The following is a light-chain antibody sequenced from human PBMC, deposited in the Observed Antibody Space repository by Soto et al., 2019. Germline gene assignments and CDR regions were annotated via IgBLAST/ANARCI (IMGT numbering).Light chain of an antibody. Sequence: EIVLTQSPGTLSLSPGERATLSCRASQSVTRNYLAWYQQKPGQAPRILIYGAPSRATGIPDRFSGSGSGTDFTLTITRLEPEDFAVYYCQQYGGSPQAFGQGTKLEIK. J-gene: IGKJ2*01. CDR2: GAP. V-gene: IGKV3-20*01. CDR1: QSVTRNY. CDR3: QQYGGSPQA.